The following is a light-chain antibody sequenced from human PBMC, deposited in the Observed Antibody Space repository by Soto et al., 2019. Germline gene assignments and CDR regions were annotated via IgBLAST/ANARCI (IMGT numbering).Light chain of an antibody. J-gene: IGKJ2*01. CDR3: QQYGSSPPYT. V-gene: IGKV3-20*01. CDR2: GAS. CDR1: QSVSSSY. Sequence: DIVLTQSPGTLSLSPGERATLSCRASQSVSSSYLAWYQQKPGQPPRLIIYGASSRATGTPDRFSSSGSGTDFTLTIIRMEPEDVAVYYCQQYGSSPPYTFGQGTKVEIK.